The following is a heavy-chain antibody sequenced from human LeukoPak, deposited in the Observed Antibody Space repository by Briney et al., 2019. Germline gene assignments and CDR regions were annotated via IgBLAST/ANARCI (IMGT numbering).Heavy chain of an antibody. J-gene: IGHJ4*02. D-gene: IGHD1-26*01. CDR3: ARWRLRQGGPRGSYFDY. Sequence: SETLSLTCAVYGGSFSGYCWSWIRQPPGKGLEWIGEINHSGSTNYNPSLKSRVTISVDTSKNQFSLKLSSVTAADTAVYYCARWRLRQGGPRGSYFDYWGQGTLVTVSS. V-gene: IGHV4-34*01. CDR2: INHSGST. CDR1: GGSFSGYC.